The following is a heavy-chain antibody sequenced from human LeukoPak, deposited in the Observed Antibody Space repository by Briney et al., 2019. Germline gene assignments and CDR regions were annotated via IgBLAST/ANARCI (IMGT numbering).Heavy chain of an antibody. Sequence: GGSLRLSCAASGFTFSNHNMNWVRQAPGKGLEWVSDISSSSRTIFYAASVKGRFTISRDNSKNTLYLQMNSLRAEDTAVYYCAKRWFGDRWGQGTLVTVSS. CDR1: GFTFSNHN. CDR3: AKRWFGDR. D-gene: IGHD3-10*01. J-gene: IGHJ5*02. CDR2: ISSSSRTI. V-gene: IGHV3-48*01.